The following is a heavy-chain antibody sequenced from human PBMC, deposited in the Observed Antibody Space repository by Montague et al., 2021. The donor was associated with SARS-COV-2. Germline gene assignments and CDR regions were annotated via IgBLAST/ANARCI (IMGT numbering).Heavy chain of an antibody. V-gene: IGHV5-10-1*01. CDR1: GYSFTTYW. CDR3: ATPDY. Sequence: QSGAEVKKPGEPLRISCKGSGYSFTTYWINWVRQMPGKGLEWMGKIDPSDSNAYYSPSFQGHVTISVDKSISTAYLQWSSLKASDTAMFYCATPDYWGQGTLDTVAS. J-gene: IGHJ4*02. CDR2: IDPSDSNA.